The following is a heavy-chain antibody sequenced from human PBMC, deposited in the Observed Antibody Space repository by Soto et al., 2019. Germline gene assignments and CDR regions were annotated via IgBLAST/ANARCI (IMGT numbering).Heavy chain of an antibody. CDR1: CYSFTNSW. Sequence: GASLKSSCKGSCYSFTNSWIAWFRQLPGKGLECMGIIYPGGSDSRYSLSFQGQVRISADKCINTAYLQWSSLKASDTAMYYCARHDAYSSSDFWGQGTLVTVSS. J-gene: IGHJ4*02. CDR3: ARHDAYSSSDF. D-gene: IGHD6-19*01. CDR2: IYPGGSDS. V-gene: IGHV5-51*01.